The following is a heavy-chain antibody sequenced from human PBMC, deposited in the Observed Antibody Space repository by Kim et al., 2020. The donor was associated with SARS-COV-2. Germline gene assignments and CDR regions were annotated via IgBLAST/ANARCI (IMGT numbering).Heavy chain of an antibody. CDR2: IHYSGNT. CDR1: GGPISSYC. D-gene: IGHD6-13*01. V-gene: IGHV4-59*01. Sequence: SETLSLTCTVSGGPISSYCWSWIRQPPGKGLEWIGYIHYSGNTNYNPTLKSRVTISINTPKNQFSLKLNSVTAADTAVYYCARDDSNSWFDYWGQGTLVTVSS. CDR3: ARDDSNSWFDY. J-gene: IGHJ4*02.